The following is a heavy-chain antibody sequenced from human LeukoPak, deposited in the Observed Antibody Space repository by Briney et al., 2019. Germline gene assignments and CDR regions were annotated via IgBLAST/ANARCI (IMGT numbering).Heavy chain of an antibody. CDR2: LIPIFGTA. CDR3: ASPRGTPPYYYYGMDV. J-gene: IGHJ6*02. D-gene: IGHD3-16*01. CDR1: GGTFSSYA. Sequence: GASVNVSCKASGGTFSSYAISWVRQAPGQGLEWVGGLIPIFGTANYAQKFQGRVTITADESTSTAYMELSSLRSEDTAVYYCASPRGTPPYYYYGMDVWGQGTTVTVSS. V-gene: IGHV1-69*13.